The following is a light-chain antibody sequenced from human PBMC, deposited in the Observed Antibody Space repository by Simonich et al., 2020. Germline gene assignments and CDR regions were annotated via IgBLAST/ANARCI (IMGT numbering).Light chain of an antibody. J-gene: IGKJ2*01. CDR1: QGINSY. CDR2: AAS. V-gene: IGKV1-9*01. CDR3: KQLNSYPPYT. Sequence: IQLTQSPSFLSASVGDRVTITCRASQGINSYLAWYKQKQGKAPKLLIYAASTLQSGVPSRFSGSGSGTEFTLTISSLQPEDFATYYCKQLNSYPPYTFGQGTKLEIK.